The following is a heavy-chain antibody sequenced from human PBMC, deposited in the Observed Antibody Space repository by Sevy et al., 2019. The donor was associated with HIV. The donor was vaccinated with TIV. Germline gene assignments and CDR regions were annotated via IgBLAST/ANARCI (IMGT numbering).Heavy chain of an antibody. Sequence: GGSLRLSCAASGFTFSSYWMNWVRQAPGKGLEWVANIKQDGSEKYYVDSVKGRFTISRDNAKNSMHRQMNSLRAEDMAVYYCARALAAAASYWGQGTLVTVSS. D-gene: IGHD6-25*01. CDR3: ARALAAAASY. V-gene: IGHV3-7*01. CDR2: IKQDGSEK. CDR1: GFTFSSYW. J-gene: IGHJ4*02.